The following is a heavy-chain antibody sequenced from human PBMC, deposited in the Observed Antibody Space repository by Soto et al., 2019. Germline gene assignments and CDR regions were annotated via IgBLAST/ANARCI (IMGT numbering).Heavy chain of an antibody. Sequence: PSETLSLTCTVSGGSISSSGYYWGWIRQPPGNGLEWIGSIYYSGSAYYNPSLKSRVTISVDTSKNQFSLRLSSETAAETAVYDCVSSRGLGNWFDPWGQGNLVTVSS. D-gene: IGHD3-16*01. V-gene: IGHV4-39*01. CDR1: GGSISSSGYY. J-gene: IGHJ5*02. CDR3: VSSRGLGNWFDP. CDR2: IYYSGSA.